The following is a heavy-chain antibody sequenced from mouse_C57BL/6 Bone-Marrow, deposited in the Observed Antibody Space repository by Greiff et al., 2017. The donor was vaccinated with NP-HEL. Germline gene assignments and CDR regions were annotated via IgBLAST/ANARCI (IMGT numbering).Heavy chain of an antibody. Sequence: VQLQQPGAELVKPGASVKMSCKASGYTFTSYWITWVKQRPGQGLEWIGDIYPGSGSTNYNEKFKSKATLTVDTSSSTAYMQLSSLTSEDSAVYYCSRSDYYCSSYWFAYWGQGTLVTVSA. CDR2: IYPGSGST. D-gene: IGHD1-1*01. J-gene: IGHJ3*01. V-gene: IGHV1-55*01. CDR3: SRSDYYCSSYWFAY. CDR1: GYTFTSYW.